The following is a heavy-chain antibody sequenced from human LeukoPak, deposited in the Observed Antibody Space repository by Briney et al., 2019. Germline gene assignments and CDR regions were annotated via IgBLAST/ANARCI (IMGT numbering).Heavy chain of an antibody. CDR1: GGAFSSYA. Sequence: ASVTVSCKTSGGAFSSYAFSWMRQAPGQGLEWMGRIIPIYDAGDYAQRFQGRVSITTDESTNTVYMEVSRLTYEDTAVYYCAREPLGCGGDCQFDYWGQGTLVTVSS. CDR2: IIPIYDAG. CDR3: AREPLGCGGDCQFDY. D-gene: IGHD2-21*02. J-gene: IGHJ4*02. V-gene: IGHV1-69*05.